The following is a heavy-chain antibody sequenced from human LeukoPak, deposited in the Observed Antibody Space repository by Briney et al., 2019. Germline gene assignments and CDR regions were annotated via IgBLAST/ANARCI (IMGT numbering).Heavy chain of an antibody. D-gene: IGHD6-13*01. V-gene: IGHV4-34*01. CDR1: GRSFSGYY. CDR3: ARSLGRGAAAGIRI. Sequence: PSETLSLTCAVYGRSFSGYYWSWIRQPPGKGLEWIGEINHSGSTNYNPSLKSRVTISVDTSKNQFSLKLSSVTAADTAEYYCARSLGRGAAAGIRIWGQGTMVTVSS. CDR2: INHSGST. J-gene: IGHJ3*02.